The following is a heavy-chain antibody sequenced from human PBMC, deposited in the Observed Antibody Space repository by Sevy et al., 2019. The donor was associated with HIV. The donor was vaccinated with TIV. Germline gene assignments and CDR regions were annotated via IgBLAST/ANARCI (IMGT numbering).Heavy chain of an antibody. Sequence: GGSLRLSCAASGFTFSSYGMHWVRQAPGKGLEWVAFIRYDGSKKYYADSGKGRFTISRDNSKNTRYLQMNGLGAEVTSLEYCAKIFTGGVTFYYYYCMDVWGKGTTVTVSS. V-gene: IGHV3-30*02. CDR3: AKIFTGGVTFYYYYCMDV. CDR1: GFTFSSYG. D-gene: IGHD3-16*01. CDR2: IRYDGSKK. J-gene: IGHJ6*03.